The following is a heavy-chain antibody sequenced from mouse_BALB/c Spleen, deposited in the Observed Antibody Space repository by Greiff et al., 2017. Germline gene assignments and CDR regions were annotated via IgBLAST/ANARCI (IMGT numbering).Heavy chain of an antibody. CDR1: GYTFSSYW. D-gene: IGHD2-1*01. CDR3: ARRGNYSAWFAY. CDR2: ILPGSGST. Sequence: QVQLKQSGAELMKPGASVKISCKATGYTFSSYWIEWVKQRPGHGLEWIGEILPGSGSTNYNEKFKGKATFTADTSSNTAYMQLSSLTSEDSAVYYCARRGNYSAWFAYWGQGTLVTVS. V-gene: IGHV1-9*01. J-gene: IGHJ3*01.